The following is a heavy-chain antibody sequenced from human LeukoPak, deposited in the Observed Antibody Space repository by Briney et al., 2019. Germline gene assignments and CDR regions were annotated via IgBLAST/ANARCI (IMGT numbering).Heavy chain of an antibody. CDR2: INPNSGGT. CDR3: ARDREIWGSYYYYYYMDV. Sequence: ASVKVSCKASGYTFTGYYMHWVRQAPGQGLEWMGWINPNSGGTNYAQKFQGRVTMTRDTSTSTAYMELSRLRSDDTAVYYCARDREIWGSYYYYYYMDVWGKGTTVTVSS. CDR1: GYTFTGYY. J-gene: IGHJ6*03. D-gene: IGHD3-16*01. V-gene: IGHV1-2*02.